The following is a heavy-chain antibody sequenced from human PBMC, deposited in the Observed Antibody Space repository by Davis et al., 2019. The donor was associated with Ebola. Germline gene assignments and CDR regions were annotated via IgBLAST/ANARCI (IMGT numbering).Heavy chain of an antibody. D-gene: IGHD5-24*01. V-gene: IGHV4-39*07. CDR1: GGSISSSSYY. CDR2: IYYSGST. J-gene: IGHJ4*02. Sequence: MPSETLSLTCTVSGGSISSSSYYWGWIRQPPGKGLEWIGSIYYSGSTNYNPSLKSRVTISVDTSKNQFSLKLSSVTAADTAVYYCARGGRWLQPLDYWGQGTLVTVSS. CDR3: ARGGRWLQPLDY.